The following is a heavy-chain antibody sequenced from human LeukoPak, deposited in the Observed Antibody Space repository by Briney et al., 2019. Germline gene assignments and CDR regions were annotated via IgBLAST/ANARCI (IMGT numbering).Heavy chain of an antibody. CDR2: IYTSGST. CDR3: ARDGFRSGSYRGFQY. D-gene: IGHD1-26*01. V-gene: IGHV4-61*02. J-gene: IGHJ1*01. Sequence: SETLSLTCTVSGGSICSGRYYGSWVRQPAGGGLGWIGRIYTSGSTNYNPSLKSRVTISIDPSKNQLSLKLSSVTAADTAVYYCARDGFRSGSYRGFQYWGQGTLVSVSS. CDR1: GGSICSGRYY.